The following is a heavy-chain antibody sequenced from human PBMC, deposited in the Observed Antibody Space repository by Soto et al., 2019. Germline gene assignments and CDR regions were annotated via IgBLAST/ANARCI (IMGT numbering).Heavy chain of an antibody. Sequence: LRLSCAASGFTFSRFELHWVRQAPGKGLEWISYISSSGSTAYYASSVEGRFTISRDNANNSVYLQMDSLRAEDTALYYCTRAAWFPYLSFYWGQGAQVTVSS. CDR2: ISSSGSTA. D-gene: IGHD3-10*01. V-gene: IGHV3-48*03. J-gene: IGHJ4*02. CDR3: TRAAWFPYLSFY. CDR1: GFTFSRFE.